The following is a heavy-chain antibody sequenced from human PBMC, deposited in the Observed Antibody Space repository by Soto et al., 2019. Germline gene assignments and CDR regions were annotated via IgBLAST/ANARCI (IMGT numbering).Heavy chain of an antibody. CDR2: IKSKTNGETT. CDR1: GFTFSNAW. CDR3: TTDDPINKN. V-gene: IGHV3-15*01. Sequence: PGGSLRLSCAASGFTFSNAWMSWVRQAPGKGPEWVGRIKSKTNGETTDYAAPVNGRFTISRDDSKNTLFLQMNSLKTEDTAVYYCTTDDPINKNWGQGTLVTVSS. J-gene: IGHJ4*02.